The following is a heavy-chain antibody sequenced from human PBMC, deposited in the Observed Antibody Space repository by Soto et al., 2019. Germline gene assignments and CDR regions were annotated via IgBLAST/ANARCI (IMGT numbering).Heavy chain of an antibody. Sequence: QVQLVQSGAEVKKPGSSVKVSCTASGGIFSTYAISWLRQAPGQGLKWMGGIIPLFGTPNYAQRFQGRVTITADESTSTAYMELSRLRSEDTAVYYCARHRDDYGSGNYYNRIDFWGQGTLVTVSS. CDR1: GGIFSTYA. CDR2: IIPLFGTP. CDR3: ARHRDDYGSGNYYNRIDF. J-gene: IGHJ4*02. V-gene: IGHV1-69*01. D-gene: IGHD3-10*01.